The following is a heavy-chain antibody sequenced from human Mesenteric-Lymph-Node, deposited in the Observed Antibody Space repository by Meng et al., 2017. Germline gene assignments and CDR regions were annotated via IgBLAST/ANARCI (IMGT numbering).Heavy chain of an antibody. CDR2: IYHSGST. D-gene: IGHD3-10*01. Sequence: QLQEAGPGSVKPPETPSLHVTVSGGSISSNGYYWDWARQPPGKGLEWMGAIYHSGSTSYNPSLQSRVTMFVDTSKNHFALMLTTVTATDTAVYYCSRRRGGSGRDCWGQGTLVTVSS. CDR1: GGSISSNGYY. CDR3: SRRRGGSGRDC. V-gene: IGHV4-39*01. J-gene: IGHJ4*02.